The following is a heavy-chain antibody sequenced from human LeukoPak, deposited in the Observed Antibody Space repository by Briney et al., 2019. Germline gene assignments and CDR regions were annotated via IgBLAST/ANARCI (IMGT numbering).Heavy chain of an antibody. CDR1: GFTFSSYA. CDR3: ARELRYNYYYYGMDV. CDR2: ISYVGSNK. Sequence: PGGSLRLSCAASGFTFSSYAMHWVRPAPGKGLERVSVISYVGSNKYYADSVKGGFTISRDNSKNTLYLQMNSLRAEDTAVYYCARELRYNYYYYGMDVWGQGTTVTVSS. V-gene: IGHV3-30-3*01. D-gene: IGHD3-9*01. J-gene: IGHJ6*02.